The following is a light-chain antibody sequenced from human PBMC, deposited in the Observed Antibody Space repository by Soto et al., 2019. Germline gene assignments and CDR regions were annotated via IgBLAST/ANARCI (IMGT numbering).Light chain of an antibody. J-gene: IGLJ2*01. V-gene: IGLV3-1*01. CDR1: KLGDKY. CDR2: HDT. CDR3: QAWDSSTAV. Sequence: SYELTQPHSVSVSSGQTASIPCSGDKLGDKYACWYQQKPGQSPVLVIYHDTKRPSGIPERFAGSNSGNTATLTISGTQAMEEADYYCQAWDSSTAVFGGGTKVTVL.